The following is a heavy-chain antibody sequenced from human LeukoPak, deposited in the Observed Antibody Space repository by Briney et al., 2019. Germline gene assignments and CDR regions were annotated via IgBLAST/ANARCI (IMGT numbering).Heavy chain of an antibody. CDR1: GYTFTSYG. CDR2: INTNTGNP. Sequence: ASVKVSCKASGYTFTSYGISWVRQAPGQGLEWMGWINTNTGNPTYAQGFTGRFVFSLDTSVSTAYLQISSLKAEDTAVYYCARDHPVGAFDIWGQGTMVTVSS. CDR3: ARDHPVGAFDI. J-gene: IGHJ3*02. V-gene: IGHV7-4-1*02.